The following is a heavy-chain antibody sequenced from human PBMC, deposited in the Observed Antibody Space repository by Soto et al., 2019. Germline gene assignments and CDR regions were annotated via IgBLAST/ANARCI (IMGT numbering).Heavy chain of an antibody. CDR2: IYYSGST. CDR3: ASFGSSSWYDYFDY. V-gene: IGHV4-31*03. J-gene: IGHJ4*02. Sequence: SETLSLTCTVSGGSISSGGYYWSWIRQHPGKGLEWIGYIYYSGSTYYNPSLKSRVTISVDTSKNQFSLKLGSVTAADTAVYYCASFGSSSWYDYFDYWGQGTLVTVSS. D-gene: IGHD6-13*01. CDR1: GGSISSGGYY.